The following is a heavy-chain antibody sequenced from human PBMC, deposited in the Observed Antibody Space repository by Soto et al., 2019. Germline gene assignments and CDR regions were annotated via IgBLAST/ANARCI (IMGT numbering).Heavy chain of an antibody. Sequence: GCLRLSCLASGFTFSNYWMSWVRQAPGKGLEWVANIKKDGSDKNYVDSVEGRFSIFRDNAKNSLHLQMYGLRAEDTAVYYCARDLGTALVGFDYGMDVWGQGTKVTVYS. D-gene: IGHD5-18*01. CDR3: ARDLGTALVGFDYGMDV. CDR2: IKKDGSDK. CDR1: GFTFSNYW. V-gene: IGHV3-7*01. J-gene: IGHJ6*02.